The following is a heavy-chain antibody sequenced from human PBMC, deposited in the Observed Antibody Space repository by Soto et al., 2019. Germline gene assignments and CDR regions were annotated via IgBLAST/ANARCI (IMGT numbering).Heavy chain of an antibody. CDR3: ARDESSGYYRYYYYGMDV. V-gene: IGHV1-18*01. Sequence: QVRLVQSGAEVKKPGASVKVSCKASGYTFTSYGISWVRQAPGQGLEWMGWISAYNGNTNYAQKLQGRVTMTTDTSTSTAYMELRSLRSDDTAVYYCARDESSGYYRYYYYGMDVWGQGTTVTVSS. CDR1: GYTFTSYG. D-gene: IGHD3-22*01. J-gene: IGHJ6*02. CDR2: ISAYNGNT.